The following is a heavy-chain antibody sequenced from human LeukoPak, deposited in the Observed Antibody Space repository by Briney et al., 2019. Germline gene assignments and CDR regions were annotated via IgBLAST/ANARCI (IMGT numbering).Heavy chain of an antibody. V-gene: IGHV1-2*02. CDR3: ARPGGSSGYYKGPTNFDY. D-gene: IGHD3-22*01. CDR2: INPNSGGT. Sequence: ASVKVSCKASGYTFTGYYMHWVRQAPGQGLEWMGWINPNSGGTNYAQKFQGRVTMTRDTSISTAYMELSRLRSDDTAVYYCARPGGSSGYYKGPTNFDYWGRGTLVTVSS. CDR1: GYTFTGYY. J-gene: IGHJ4*02.